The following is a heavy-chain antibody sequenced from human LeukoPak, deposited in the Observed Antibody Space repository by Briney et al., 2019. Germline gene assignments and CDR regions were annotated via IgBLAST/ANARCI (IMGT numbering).Heavy chain of an antibody. CDR2: IRGKANSYAT. J-gene: IGHJ6*03. V-gene: IGHV3-73*01. CDR1: GFTFSGSA. D-gene: IGHD2-2*01. Sequence: GGSLRLSCAASGFTFSGSAMHWVRQASGKGLEWVGRIRGKANSYATAYAASVKGRFTISRDDSKNTAYLQMNSLKTEDTAVYYCTRHELIVVVPAAPDYYYYYMDVWGKGTTVTVSS. CDR3: TRHELIVVVPAAPDYYYYYMDV.